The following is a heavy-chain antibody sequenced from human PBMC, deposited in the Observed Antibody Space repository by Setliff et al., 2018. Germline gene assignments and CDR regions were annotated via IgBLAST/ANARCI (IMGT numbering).Heavy chain of an antibody. CDR1: GYTFTSYY. CDR2: IYPSGGSI. CDR3: ARGGYSYGYDHGFDI. J-gene: IGHJ3*02. Sequence: ASVKVSCKASGYTFTSYYMHWVRQAPGQGLEWMGIIYPSGGSISYAQKFQGRVTMTRDTSTSTVYVELSSLRSEDTAVYYCARGGYSYGYDHGFDIWGQGTMVTVSS. V-gene: IGHV1-46*01. D-gene: IGHD5-18*01.